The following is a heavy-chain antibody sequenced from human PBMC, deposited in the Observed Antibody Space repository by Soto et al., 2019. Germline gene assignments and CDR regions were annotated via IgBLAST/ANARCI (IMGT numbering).Heavy chain of an antibody. V-gene: IGHV5-51*01. CDR3: ARPGIVGANKAFGAFDI. CDR1: GYSFTSYW. CDR2: IYPGDSDT. Sequence: RXXSLKICCKGSGYSFTSYWIVWVRQMPGKGLEWMGIIYPGDSDTRYSPSFQGQVTISADKSISTAYLQWSSLKASDTAMYYCARPGIVGANKAFGAFDIWGQGTMVTVSS. D-gene: IGHD1-26*01. J-gene: IGHJ3*02.